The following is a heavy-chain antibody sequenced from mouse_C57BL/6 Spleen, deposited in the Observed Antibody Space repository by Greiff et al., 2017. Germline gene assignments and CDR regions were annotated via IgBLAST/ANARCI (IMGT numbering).Heavy chain of an antibody. CDR1: GYTFTSYW. D-gene: IGHD1-1*01. CDR3: ASVYYYGSSYNFDY. Sequence: QVQLQQPGAELVMPGASVKLSCKASGYTFTSYWMHWVKQRPGQGLEWIGEIDPSDSYTNYNQKFKGKSTLTVDKSSSTAYMQLSSLTSEDSAVYYCASVYYYGSSYNFDYWGQGTTLTVSS. J-gene: IGHJ2*01. CDR2: IDPSDSYT. V-gene: IGHV1-69*01.